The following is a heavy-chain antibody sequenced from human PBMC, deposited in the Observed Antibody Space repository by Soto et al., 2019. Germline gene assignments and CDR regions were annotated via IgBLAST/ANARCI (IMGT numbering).Heavy chain of an antibody. CDR2: INAGNGNT. V-gene: IGHV1-3*01. CDR3: ARDRKGGFVMDV. D-gene: IGHD3-16*01. Sequence: SVKVSCKASGYTFTSYAMHWVRQAPGQRLEWMGWINAGNGNTKYSQKFQGRVTITRDTSASTAYMELSSLRSEDTAVYYCARDRKGGFVMDVWGQGTTVTVSS. J-gene: IGHJ6*02. CDR1: GYTFTSYA.